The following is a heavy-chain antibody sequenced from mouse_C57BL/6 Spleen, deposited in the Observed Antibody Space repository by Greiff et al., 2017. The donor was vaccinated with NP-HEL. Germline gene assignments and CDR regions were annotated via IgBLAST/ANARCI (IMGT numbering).Heavy chain of an antibody. J-gene: IGHJ4*01. CDR1: GYAFSSYW. V-gene: IGHV1-80*01. Sequence: QVQLQQSGAELVKPGASVKISCKASGYAFSSYWMNWVKQRPGKGLEWIGQIYPGDGDTNYNGKFKGKATLTADKSSSTAYMQLSSLTSEDSAVYFCARLRPYYYAMDYWGQGTSVTVSS. CDR2: IYPGDGDT. CDR3: ARLRPYYYAMDY. D-gene: IGHD2-12*01.